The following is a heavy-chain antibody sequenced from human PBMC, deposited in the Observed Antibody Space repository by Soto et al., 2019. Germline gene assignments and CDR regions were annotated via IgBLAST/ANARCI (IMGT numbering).Heavy chain of an antibody. CDR1: GFTFSSYS. D-gene: IGHD3-9*01. J-gene: IGHJ5*02. V-gene: IGHV3-21*01. CDR2: ISSSSSYI. Sequence: GGSLRLSYAASGFTFSSYSMNWVRQAPGKGLEWVSSISSSSSYIYYADSVKGRFAISRDNAKNSLYLQMNSLRAEDTAVYYCARDLYDILTGDWFDPWGQGTLVTVSS. CDR3: ARDLYDILTGDWFDP.